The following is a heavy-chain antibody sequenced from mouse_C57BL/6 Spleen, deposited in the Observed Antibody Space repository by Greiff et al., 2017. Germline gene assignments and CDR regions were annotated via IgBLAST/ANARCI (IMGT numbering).Heavy chain of an antibody. Sequence: QVQLQQSGAELVRPGASVTLSCKASGYTFTDYEMHWVKQTPVHGLEWIGAIDPETGGTAYNQKFKGKAILTADKSSSTAYMELRSLTSEDSAVYYCTHYYGSSSFAYGGQGTLVTVSA. CDR2: IDPETGGT. CDR1: GYTFTDYE. D-gene: IGHD1-1*01. CDR3: THYYGSSSFAY. J-gene: IGHJ3*01. V-gene: IGHV1-15*01.